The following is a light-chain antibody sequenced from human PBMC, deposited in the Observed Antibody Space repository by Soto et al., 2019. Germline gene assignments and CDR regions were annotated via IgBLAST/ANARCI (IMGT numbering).Light chain of an antibody. V-gene: IGKV2-28*01. CDR1: QSLLHSNGYNY. CDR2: LGS. CDR3: MQYARWPHT. Sequence: DIVMTQSPLSLPVTPGEPASISCRSSQSLLHSNGYNYLDWYLQKPGQSPQLLIYLGSNRASGVPDRFSGSGSGTDFTLKISRVEAEDVGVYYCMQYARWPHTFGQGTKLEIK. J-gene: IGKJ2*01.